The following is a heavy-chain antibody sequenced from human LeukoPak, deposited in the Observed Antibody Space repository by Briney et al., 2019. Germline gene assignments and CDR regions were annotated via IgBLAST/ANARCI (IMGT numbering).Heavy chain of an antibody. D-gene: IGHD5-24*01. J-gene: IGHJ4*02. CDR1: GFTFSSYS. V-gene: IGHV3-21*01. Sequence: PGGSLRLSCAASGFTFSSYSMNWVRQAPGQGLEWVSSISSTSSYIYYADSVKGRFTISRDNAKTSLFLQLNSLRAEDTAVYYCARASGYNFFFDYWGQGALVTVSS. CDR3: ARASGYNFFFDY. CDR2: ISSTSSYI.